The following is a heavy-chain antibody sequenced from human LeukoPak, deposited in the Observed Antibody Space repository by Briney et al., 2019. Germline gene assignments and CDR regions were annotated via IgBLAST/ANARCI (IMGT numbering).Heavy chain of an antibody. V-gene: IGHV3-23*01. Sequence: GGSLRLSCAASGFTFSSYAMSWVRQAPGKGLEWVSGISGSDGSTDYADSVKGRFTISRDNSKNTLHLQMNSLRAEDTAVYYCAKFWSTVTNYYFDYWGQGTLVTVSS. CDR2: ISGSDGST. D-gene: IGHD4-17*01. CDR1: GFTFSSYA. CDR3: AKFWSTVTNYYFDY. J-gene: IGHJ4*02.